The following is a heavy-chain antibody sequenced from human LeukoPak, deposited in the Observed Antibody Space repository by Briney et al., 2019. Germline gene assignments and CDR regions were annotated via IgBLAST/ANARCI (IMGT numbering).Heavy chain of an antibody. CDR3: AKDYYDSSGYIK. D-gene: IGHD3-22*01. CDR2: ISGSGGST. CDR1: GFTFSSYA. J-gene: IGHJ4*02. V-gene: IGHV3-23*01. Sequence: GGSLRLSCAASGFTFSSYAMSWVRQAPGKGLKWVSAISGSGGSTYYADSVKGRFTISRDNSKNTLYLQMNSLRAEDTAVYYCAKDYYDSSGYIKWGQGTLVTVSS.